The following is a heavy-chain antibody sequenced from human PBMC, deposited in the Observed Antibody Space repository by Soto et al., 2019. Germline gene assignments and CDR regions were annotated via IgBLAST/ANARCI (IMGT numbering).Heavy chain of an antibody. J-gene: IGHJ4*02. CDR1: GGTFSSYG. CDR3: AREGYTSSSIHSFLDS. CDR2: IIPFLGTT. Sequence: SVKVSCKASGGTFSSYGISWVRQAPGQGLEWMGRIIPFLGTTNYAQNFQDRLTVTADTSTNTAFMELSSLRSDDTAVYYCAREGYTSSSIHSFLDSWGKGTLFTVSS. D-gene: IGHD6-6*01. V-gene: IGHV1-69*10.